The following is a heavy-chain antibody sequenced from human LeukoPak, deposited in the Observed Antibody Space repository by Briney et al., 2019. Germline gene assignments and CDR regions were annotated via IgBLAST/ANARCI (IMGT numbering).Heavy chain of an antibody. CDR1: GFIFSSYD. CDR3: ARRNWGLGGGFDI. Sequence: GGSLRLSCAASGFIFSSYDMHWVRQVTGKGLEWVSAIGTAVDTSYADSVKGRFTISRENAKNSLYLQMNSLRAGDTAVYYCARRNWGLGGGFDIWARGQWSPSLQ. V-gene: IGHV3-13*01. D-gene: IGHD7-27*01. J-gene: IGHJ3*02. CDR2: IGTAVDT.